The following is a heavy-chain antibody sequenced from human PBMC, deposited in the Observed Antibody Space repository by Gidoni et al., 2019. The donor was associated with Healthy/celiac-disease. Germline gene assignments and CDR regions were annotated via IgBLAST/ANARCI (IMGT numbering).Heavy chain of an antibody. CDR1: VGSISSSIYY. D-gene: IGHD3-22*01. Sequence: QLQLQESGPGLVKPSETLSLTCTVSVGSISSSIYYWGWIRQPPGKGLEWIGSIYYSGSTYYNPSLKSRVTISVDTSKNQFSLKLSSVTAADTAVYYCATRSYDSSGYYAENWFDPWGQGTLVTVSS. J-gene: IGHJ5*02. V-gene: IGHV4-39*01. CDR3: ATRSYDSSGYYAENWFDP. CDR2: IYYSGST.